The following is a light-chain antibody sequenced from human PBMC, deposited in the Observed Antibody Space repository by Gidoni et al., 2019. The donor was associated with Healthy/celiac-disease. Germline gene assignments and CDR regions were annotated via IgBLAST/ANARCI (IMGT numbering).Light chain of an antibody. J-gene: IGLJ2*01. CDR2: EVS. CDR1: SSDVGSYHC. CDR3: RSYTSSRTVV. Sequence: QSALTQPPSVSGSPGQSVTISCTGTSSDVGSYHCVSWYQQPPGTAPKLMIYEVSNRPAGVPDRFAGTKSGNTASLTISGLQAEDEDDYYCRSYTSSRTVVFGGGTKLTVL. V-gene: IGLV2-18*02.